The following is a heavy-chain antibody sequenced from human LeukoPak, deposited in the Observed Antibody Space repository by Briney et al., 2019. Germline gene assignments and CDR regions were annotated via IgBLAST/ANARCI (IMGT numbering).Heavy chain of an antibody. CDR1: GFHFSTHG. CDR3: AKDHRAYCGGDCVDFDY. CDR2: ISYDGSNK. J-gene: IGHJ4*02. Sequence: GGSLRLSCAASGFHFSTHGMHWVRQAPGKGLEWVAVISYDGSNKYYADSVKGRFTISRDNSKNTLYLQMNSLRAEDTAVYYCAKDHRAYCGGDCVDFDYWGQGTLVTVSS. D-gene: IGHD2-21*02. V-gene: IGHV3-30*18.